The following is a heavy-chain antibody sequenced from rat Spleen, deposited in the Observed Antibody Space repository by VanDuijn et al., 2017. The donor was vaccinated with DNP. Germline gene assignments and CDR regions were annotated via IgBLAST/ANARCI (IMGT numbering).Heavy chain of an antibody. CDR3: AKGPNYGGDSDYFDY. CDR2: INKGSSTI. V-gene: IGHV4-2*01. J-gene: IGHJ2*01. Sequence: EVKLVESGGGLVQPGRSLKLSCAASGFNFNDNWMGWVRQAPGKGLEWIGEINKGSSTINYSPSLKDKFTISRDNAQNTLYLQMSKLGSEDTAIYYCAKGPNYGGDSDYFDYWGQGVMVTVSS. D-gene: IGHD1-11*01. CDR1: GFNFNDNW.